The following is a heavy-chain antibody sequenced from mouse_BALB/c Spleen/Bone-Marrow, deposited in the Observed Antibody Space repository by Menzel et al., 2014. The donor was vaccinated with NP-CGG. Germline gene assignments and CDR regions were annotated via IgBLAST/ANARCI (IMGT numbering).Heavy chain of an antibody. Sequence: EVMLVESGGGLVQPGGSRKLSCAASGFTFSSFGMHWVRQAPEKGLEWVAYISSGSSTIYYADTVKGRLTISRDNPKNTLFLQMTSLRSEDTAMYYCARGGNYAWFAYWGQGTLVTVSA. V-gene: IGHV5-17*02. J-gene: IGHJ3*01. D-gene: IGHD2-1*01. CDR1: GFTFSSFG. CDR2: ISSGSSTI. CDR3: ARGGNYAWFAY.